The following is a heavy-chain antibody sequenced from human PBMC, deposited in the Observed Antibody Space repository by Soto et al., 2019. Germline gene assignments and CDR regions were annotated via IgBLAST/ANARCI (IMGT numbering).Heavy chain of an antibody. V-gene: IGHV3-30*18. J-gene: IGHJ6*02. CDR3: AKGLRFGLRYFDWLSMVEGMDV. D-gene: IGHD3-9*01. CDR1: GFTFSSYG. CDR2: ISYDGSNK. Sequence: SGGSLRLSCAASGFTFSSYGMHWVRQAPGKGLEWVAVISYDGSNKYYADSVKGRFTISRDNSKNTLYLQMNSLRAEDTAVYYCAKGLRFGLRYFDWLSMVEGMDVWGQGTTVTVSS.